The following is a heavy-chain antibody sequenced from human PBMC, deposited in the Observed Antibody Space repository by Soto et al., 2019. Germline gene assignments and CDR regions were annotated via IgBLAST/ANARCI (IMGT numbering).Heavy chain of an antibody. CDR2: ISSSGSTI. V-gene: IGHV3-11*01. CDR1: GFTFSDYY. D-gene: IGHD6-6*01. CDR3: ARDSTVRAAREFGDYYYYMDV. Sequence: GGSLRLSCAASGFTFSDYYMSWIRQAPGKGLEWVSYISSSGSTIYYADSVKGRFTISRDNAKNSLYLQMNSLRAEDTAVYYCARDSTVRAAREFGDYYYYMDVWGKGTTVTVSS. J-gene: IGHJ6*03.